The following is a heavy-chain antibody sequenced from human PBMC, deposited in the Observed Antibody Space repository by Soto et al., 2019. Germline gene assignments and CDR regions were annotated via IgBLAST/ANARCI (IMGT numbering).Heavy chain of an antibody. CDR3: AGQLGSAFDI. J-gene: IGHJ3*02. D-gene: IGHD7-27*01. CDR2: ISSSSSTI. V-gene: IGHV3-48*04. CDR1: GFTFSSYS. Sequence: GGSLRLSCAASGFTFSSYSMNWVRQAPGKGLEWVSYISSSSSTIYYADSVKGRFTISRDNAKNSLYLQMNSLRAEDTAVYYCAGQLGSAFDIWGQGTMVTVSS.